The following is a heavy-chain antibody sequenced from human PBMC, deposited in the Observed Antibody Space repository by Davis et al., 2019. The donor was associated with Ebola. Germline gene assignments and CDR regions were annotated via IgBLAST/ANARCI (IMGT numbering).Heavy chain of an antibody. CDR2: ISAYNGNT. V-gene: IGHV1-18*01. CDR3: ARGATGWY. Sequence: AASVKVSCKASGYTFSSHGISWVRQAPGQGLEWMGWISAYNGNTNQARKFQGRVTMTTDTSTSTAYMELSSLRSEDTAVYYCARGATGWYWGQGTLVTVSS. D-gene: IGHD5-24*01. J-gene: IGHJ4*02. CDR1: GYTFSSHG.